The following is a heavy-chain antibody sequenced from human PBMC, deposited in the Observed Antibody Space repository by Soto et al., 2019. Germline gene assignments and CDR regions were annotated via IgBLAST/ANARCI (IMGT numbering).Heavy chain of an antibody. V-gene: IGHV1-2*04. CDR1: GYTFTGYY. CDR3: ARGTWELLSYYYGMDV. CDR2: INPNSGGT. Sequence: ASVKVSCKASGYTFTGYYMHWVRQAPGQGLEWMGWINPNSGGTNYAQKFQGWVTMTRDTSISTAYMELSRLRSDDTAVYYCARGTWELLSYYYGMDVRGQGTTVTVS. D-gene: IGHD1-26*01. J-gene: IGHJ6*02.